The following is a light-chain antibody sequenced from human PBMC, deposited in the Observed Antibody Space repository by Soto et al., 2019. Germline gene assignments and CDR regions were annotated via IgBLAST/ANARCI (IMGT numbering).Light chain of an antibody. V-gene: IGLV2-14*01. CDR2: DVS. J-gene: IGLJ7*01. CDR3: SSYTTTSTWV. Sequence: QSALTQPASVSGSRGQSITISCTGTITDVGSSNYVSWYKQHPGKAPKLMIYDVSNRPSGVSNRFSGSKSGNTASLTISGLQAEDEADYYCSSYTTTSTWVFGGGTQLTVL. CDR1: ITDVGSSNY.